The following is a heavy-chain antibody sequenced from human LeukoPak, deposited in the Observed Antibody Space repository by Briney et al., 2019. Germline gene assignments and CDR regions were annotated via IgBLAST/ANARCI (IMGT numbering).Heavy chain of an antibody. V-gene: IGHV1-2*02. CDR2: INPNSGGT. D-gene: IGHD1-26*01. J-gene: IGHJ5*02. CDR3: ARYRWIVGATEGNWFDP. Sequence: ASVKVSCKASGYTFTGYYMHWVRQAPGQGLEWMGWINPNSGGTNYAQKFQGRVTMTRDTSISTAYVELSRLRSDDTAVYYCARYRWIVGATEGNWFDPWGQGTLVTVSS. CDR1: GYTFTGYY.